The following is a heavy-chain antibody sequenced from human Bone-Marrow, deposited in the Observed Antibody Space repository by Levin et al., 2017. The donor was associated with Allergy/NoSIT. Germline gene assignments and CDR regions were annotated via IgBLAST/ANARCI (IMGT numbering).Heavy chain of an antibody. Sequence: GASVKVSCKASGFTLNKFGITWVRQAPGQGLDWMGWINPNNGKAKYAQKLLGRVTMTTDTSTSTAYMEVRGLNSDDAAVYYCARGVLGGSYDFWSGHSPPIYNMDVWGQGTTVTVSS. V-gene: IGHV1-18*01. D-gene: IGHD3-3*01. CDR1: GFTLNKFG. CDR3: ARGVLGGSYDFWSGHSPPIYNMDV. CDR2: INPNNGKA. J-gene: IGHJ6*02.